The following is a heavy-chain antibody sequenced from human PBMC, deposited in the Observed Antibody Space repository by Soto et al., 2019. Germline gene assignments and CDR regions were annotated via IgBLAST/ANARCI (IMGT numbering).Heavy chain of an antibody. V-gene: IGHV1-69*02. CDR1: GGTFSSYT. CDR3: ARPGGRDYPDY. D-gene: IGHD3-10*01. CDR2: IIPILGIA. J-gene: IGHJ4*02. Sequence: QVQLVQSGAEVKKPGSSVKVSCKASGGTFSSYTISWVRQAPGQGLEWMGRIIPILGIANYAQKFQGRVTTTADKFTSTAYMELSSLRSDDSAVFCCARPGGRDYPDYWGQGTLVTVSS.